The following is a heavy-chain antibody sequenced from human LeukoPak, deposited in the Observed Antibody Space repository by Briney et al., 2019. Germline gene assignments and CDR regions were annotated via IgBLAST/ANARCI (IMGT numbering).Heavy chain of an antibody. Sequence: ASVKVSCNASGYRFTGYYIHWVRQAPGQGLQWMGWINPSSGDTNYAQRFQGWVTMTSDTSISTAYMELSSLSSADTAVYYCARDPGTPFDSWGQGTQVSVSS. V-gene: IGHV1-2*04. CDR3: ARDPGTPFDS. J-gene: IGHJ4*02. CDR1: GYRFTGYY. CDR2: INPSSGDT. D-gene: IGHD2-15*01.